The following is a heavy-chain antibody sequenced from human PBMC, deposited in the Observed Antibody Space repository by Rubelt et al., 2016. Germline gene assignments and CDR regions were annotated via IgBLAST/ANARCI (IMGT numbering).Heavy chain of an antibody. J-gene: IGHJ4*02. Sequence: EVQLVESGGGLVQPGGSLRLSCVASGFTFPDYYLDWVRQAPVKGLDWIARARNKANTNNPQYAPSVNGRFTLSRDDSQNPLYLQMNSLKVEDAAVYFGTRDASGTGDSWGQGTLVSVAS. CDR3: TRDASGTGDS. V-gene: IGHV3-72*01. CDR2: ARNKANTNNP. CDR1: GFTFPDYY. D-gene: IGHD1-1*01.